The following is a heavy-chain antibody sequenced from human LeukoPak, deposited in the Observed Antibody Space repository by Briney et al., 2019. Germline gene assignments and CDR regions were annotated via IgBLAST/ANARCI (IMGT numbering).Heavy chain of an antibody. CDR1: GYTFTGYY. Sequence: GASVKVSCKASGYTFTGYYMHWVRQAPGQGLEWMGWINPNSGGTNYAQKFQGRVTMTRDTSISTAYMELSRLRSDDTAVYYCARGRSLGYCSGGSCYYFDYWGQGTLVTVSS. CDR2: INPNSGGT. CDR3: ARGRSLGYCSGGSCYYFDY. V-gene: IGHV1-2*02. J-gene: IGHJ4*02. D-gene: IGHD2-15*01.